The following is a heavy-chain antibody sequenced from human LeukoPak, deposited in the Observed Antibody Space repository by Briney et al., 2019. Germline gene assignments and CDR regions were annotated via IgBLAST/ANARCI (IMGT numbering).Heavy chain of an antibody. Sequence: GGSLRLSCAASGFTFDDYAMHWVRQAPGKGLEWVSGTSWNSGSIGYADSVKGRFTISRDNAKNSLYLQMNSLRAEDTALYYCAKVPYYYGSGSYYGNYFDYWGQGTLVTVSS. V-gene: IGHV3-9*01. D-gene: IGHD3-10*01. CDR2: TSWNSGSI. CDR1: GFTFDDYA. CDR3: AKVPYYYGSGSYYGNYFDY. J-gene: IGHJ4*02.